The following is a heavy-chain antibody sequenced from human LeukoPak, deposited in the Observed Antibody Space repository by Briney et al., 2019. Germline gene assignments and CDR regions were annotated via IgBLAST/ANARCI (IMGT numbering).Heavy chain of an antibody. V-gene: IGHV3-7*01. CDR1: GFTFSSYC. CDR3: ARLGSRGSGIYHEVFDY. D-gene: IGHD3-10*01. Sequence: GGSLRLSSAASGFTFSSYCMSWVRQAPGKGLEWVANIKEDGSEKYYVDSVKGRFTISRDNAKISVYLQMSNMRAEDTAVYYCARLGSRGSGIYHEVFDYWGQGTLVTVSS. CDR2: IKEDGSEK. J-gene: IGHJ4*02.